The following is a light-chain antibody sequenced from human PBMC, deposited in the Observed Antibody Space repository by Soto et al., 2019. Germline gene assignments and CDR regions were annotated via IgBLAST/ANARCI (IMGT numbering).Light chain of an antibody. V-gene: IGKV4-1*01. CDR2: WAS. J-gene: IGKJ2*01. CDR3: QQYYSTPQT. CDR1: QSVLYSSNNKNY. Sequence: DIVMTQSPDSRAVSLGERATINCKSSQSVLYSSNNKNYLAWYQQKPGQPPKLLIYWASTRESGVPDRFSGSGSGTDFTLTISSLQAEDVAVYYCQQYYSTPQTFGQGTKLEIK.